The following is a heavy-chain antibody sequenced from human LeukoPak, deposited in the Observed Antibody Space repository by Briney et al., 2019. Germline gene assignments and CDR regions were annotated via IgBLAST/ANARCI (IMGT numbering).Heavy chain of an antibody. CDR3: ARELNTKPDY. D-gene: IGHD1/OR15-1a*01. V-gene: IGHV3-30*04. CDR2: ISYDGSNK. J-gene: IGHJ4*02. Sequence: GGSLRLSCAASGFTFSSYAMHWVRQAPGKGLEWVAVISYDGSNKYYADSVKGRFTISRDNSKNTLYLQMNSLRAEDTAVYYCARELNTKPDYWGQGTLVTVSS. CDR1: GFTFSSYA.